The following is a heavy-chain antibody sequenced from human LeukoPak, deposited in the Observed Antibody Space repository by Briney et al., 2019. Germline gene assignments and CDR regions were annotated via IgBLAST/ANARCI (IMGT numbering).Heavy chain of an antibody. D-gene: IGHD3-10*01. CDR2: IYYSGST. CDR1: GGSISSSPYY. CDR3: ARAYYYGSGSYWRYYYYYYMDV. V-gene: IGHV4-39*07. J-gene: IGHJ6*03. Sequence: PSETLSLTCTVSGGSISSSPYYWGWIRQPPGKGLEWIGSIYYSGSTYYNPSLKSRVTISVDTSKNQFSLKLSSVTAADTAVYYCARAYYYGSGSYWRYYYYYYMDVWGKGTTVTVSS.